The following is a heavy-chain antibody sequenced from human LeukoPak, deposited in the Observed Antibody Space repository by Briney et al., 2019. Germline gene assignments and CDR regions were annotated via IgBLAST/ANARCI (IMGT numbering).Heavy chain of an antibody. V-gene: IGHV3-23*01. J-gene: IGHJ4*02. CDR3: AKDHLPGIVVADRDY. Sequence: GGSLRLSCAASGFTVSSNYMSWVRQAPGEGLEWVSSISVSGGSTFYADSVKGRFTISRDNSKNTLYLQMNSLRAEDTAVYYCAKDHLPGIVVADRDYWGQGTLVTVSS. CDR1: GFTVSSNY. D-gene: IGHD6-19*01. CDR2: ISVSGGST.